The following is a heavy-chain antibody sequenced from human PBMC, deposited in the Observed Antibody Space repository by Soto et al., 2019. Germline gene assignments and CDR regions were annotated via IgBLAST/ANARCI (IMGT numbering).Heavy chain of an antibody. J-gene: IGHJ3*01. Sequence: GGSLRLSCAASGFSFSEHEMNWVRQAPGKGLEWISFISGSSSSIYYADSVKGRFTISRDNDKNSLDLQMHNLRAEDTALYYCASAVATATFLNDAFDLWGLGTVVTVSS. V-gene: IGHV3-48*03. CDR2: ISGSSSSI. CDR1: GFSFSEHE. CDR3: ASAVATATFLNDAFDL. D-gene: IGHD3-3*02.